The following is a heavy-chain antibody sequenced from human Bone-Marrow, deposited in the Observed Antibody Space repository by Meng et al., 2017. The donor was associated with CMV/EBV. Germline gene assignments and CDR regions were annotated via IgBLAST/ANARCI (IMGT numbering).Heavy chain of an antibody. CDR1: GFTFDDYA. V-gene: IGHV4-59*01. Sequence: ESLKISCAASGFTFDDYAMHWVRQPPGKGLEWIGFISYSGSTNYNPSLKSRVTISADASKNQFSLKLSSVTAADTAVYYCARDNLMITFGGVDKTHWFDPWGQGTLVTVSS. CDR3: ARDNLMITFGGVDKTHWFDP. CDR2: ISYSGST. D-gene: IGHD3-16*01. J-gene: IGHJ5*02.